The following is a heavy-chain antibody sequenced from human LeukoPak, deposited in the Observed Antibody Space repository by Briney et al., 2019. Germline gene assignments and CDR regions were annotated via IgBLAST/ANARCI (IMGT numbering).Heavy chain of an antibody. CDR3: ARMVRGSSWTDY. J-gene: IGHJ4*02. CDR2: ISGSGGNT. D-gene: IGHD6-13*01. Sequence: GGSLRLSCVASGLTFSSYAMSWVRQAPGKGLEWVSAISGSGGNTNYADSVKGRFTISRDNSKNTLYLQMNSLRAEDTAVYYCARMVRGSSWTDYWGQGTLVTVSS. V-gene: IGHV3-23*01. CDR1: GLTFSSYA.